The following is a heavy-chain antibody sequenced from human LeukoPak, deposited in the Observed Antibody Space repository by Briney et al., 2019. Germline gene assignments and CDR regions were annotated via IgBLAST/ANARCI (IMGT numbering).Heavy chain of an antibody. Sequence: PGRSLRLSCAASGFTFSSYGMHWVRQAPGKGLEWVAVIWYDGSNKYYADSVKGRFTISGDNSKNTLYLQMNSLRAEDTAVYYCAREQGGGYYDFWSGPDKDYYGMDVWGQGTTVTVSS. J-gene: IGHJ6*02. CDR3: AREQGGGYYDFWSGPDKDYYGMDV. V-gene: IGHV3-33*01. D-gene: IGHD3-3*01. CDR1: GFTFSSYG. CDR2: IWYDGSNK.